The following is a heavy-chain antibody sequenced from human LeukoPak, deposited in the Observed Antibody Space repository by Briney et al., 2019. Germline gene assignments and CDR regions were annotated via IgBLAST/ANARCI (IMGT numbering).Heavy chain of an antibody. CDR1: GGSISSYY. V-gene: IGHV4-59*12. D-gene: IGHD6-19*01. J-gene: IGHJ5*02. CDR2: IYYSGST. Sequence: PSETLSLTCTVSGGSISSYYWSWIRQPPGKGLEWIGYIYYSGSTNYNPSLKSRVTMSVDTSKNQFSLKLSSVTAADTAVYYCARDLVDSSGWSNWFDPWGQGTLVTVSS. CDR3: ARDLVDSSGWSNWFDP.